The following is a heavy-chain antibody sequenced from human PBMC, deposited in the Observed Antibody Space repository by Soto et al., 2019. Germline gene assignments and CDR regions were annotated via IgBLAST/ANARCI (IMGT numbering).Heavy chain of an antibody. CDR2: VYSSGST. CDR1: GGSITSSY. CDR3: AKYERGSGGYYLDY. D-gene: IGHD3-10*01. Sequence: QVQLQESGPGLVKPSETLSLTCTVSGGSITSSYWSWIRKSPGKGLEWIGYVYSSGSTNYNPSLKSRVTMSVDTSKNQFYLNLSYVTAADTAVYYCAKYERGSGGYYLDYWGRGTLVTVFS. V-gene: IGHV4-59*01. J-gene: IGHJ4*02.